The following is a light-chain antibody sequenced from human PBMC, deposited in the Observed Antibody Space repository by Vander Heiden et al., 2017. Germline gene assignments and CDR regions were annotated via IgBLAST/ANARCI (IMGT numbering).Light chain of an antibody. Sequence: SLSASVGDRVTLTCRASQSISNYLNWYQQKPGKAPRLLIYAASSLQSGVPSRFSGSGSGTDFTLTISSLQPEDFATYYCQQSYSTPRTFGGGTKVEI. V-gene: IGKV1-39*01. J-gene: IGKJ4*01. CDR2: AAS. CDR3: QQSYSTPRT. CDR1: QSISNY.